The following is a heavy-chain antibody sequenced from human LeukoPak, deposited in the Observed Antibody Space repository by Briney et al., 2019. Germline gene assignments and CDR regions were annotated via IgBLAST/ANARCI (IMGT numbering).Heavy chain of an antibody. V-gene: IGHV4-38-2*01. CDR3: ARSNEQWLIEYYFDY. J-gene: IGHJ4*02. D-gene: IGHD6-19*01. CDR2: IYHSGST. Sequence: SETLSLTCAVSGYSISSGYYWGWTRQPPGKGLEWVGSIYHSGSTYYNPSLKNRVTISVDTSKNQFSLKLSSVTAADTAVYYCARSNEQWLIEYYFDYWGQGTLVTVSS. CDR1: GYSISSGYY.